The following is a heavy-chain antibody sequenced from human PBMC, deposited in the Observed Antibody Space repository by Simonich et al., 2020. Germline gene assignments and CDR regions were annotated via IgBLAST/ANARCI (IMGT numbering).Heavy chain of an antibody. CDR1: GFTFSSYW. CDR3: ARDYSNYDAFDI. J-gene: IGHJ3*02. Sequence: EVQLVESVGGLVQPGGSLRLSCAASGFTFSSYWMHWVRQAPGKGRGVVSRINSDGSSTSYADSVKGRFTISRDNAKNTLYLQMNSLRAEDTAVYYCARDYSNYDAFDIWGQGTMVTVSS. CDR2: INSDGSST. D-gene: IGHD4-4*01. V-gene: IGHV3-74*01.